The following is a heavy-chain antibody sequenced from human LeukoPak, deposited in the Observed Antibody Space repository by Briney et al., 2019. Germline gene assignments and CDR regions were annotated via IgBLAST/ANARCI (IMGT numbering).Heavy chain of an antibody. Sequence: GGSLRLSCTVSGLTVFTNYLRWVRQAPGRGLEWVSLISSGGSTYYADPVRDRFNIPRGNSKHTLYLQMNNLRAGDTAVYYCARDWGNWNYDYWGQGSLVTVSS. D-gene: IGHD1-7*01. CDR2: ISSGGST. CDR3: ARDWGNWNYDY. CDR1: GLTVFTNY. V-gene: IGHV3-66*01. J-gene: IGHJ4*02.